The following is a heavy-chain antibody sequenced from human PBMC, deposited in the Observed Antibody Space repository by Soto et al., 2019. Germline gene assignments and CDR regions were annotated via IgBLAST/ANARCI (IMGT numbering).Heavy chain of an antibody. Sequence: EVQLVQSGGGLVQPGRSLTLSCAASGFTFDDYAMHWVRQAPGKGLEWLSGISWNSSSIGYADSVKGRFTISRDNAKNSLYLQMNSLSPAGRACYSCAKDGGPQLVLAGWFDPWGPGTLVTVSS. CDR2: ISWNSSSI. D-gene: IGHD6-13*01. CDR3: AKDGGPQLVLAGWFDP. V-gene: IGHV3-9*01. CDR1: GFTFDDYA. J-gene: IGHJ5*02.